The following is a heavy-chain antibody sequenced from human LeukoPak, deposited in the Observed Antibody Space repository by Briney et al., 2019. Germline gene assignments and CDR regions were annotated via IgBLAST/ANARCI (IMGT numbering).Heavy chain of an antibody. J-gene: IGHJ1*01. Sequence: ASVKVSCKASGYTFTSYYIHWIRQAPGQGLEWMGIISPSGGSTNYAQKFQGRVTMTSDTSTSTVYMELSSLISEDTAVYYCARSDAPQHWGQGTLVTVSS. CDR3: ARSDAPQH. CDR2: ISPSGGST. V-gene: IGHV1-46*01. CDR1: GYTFTSYY.